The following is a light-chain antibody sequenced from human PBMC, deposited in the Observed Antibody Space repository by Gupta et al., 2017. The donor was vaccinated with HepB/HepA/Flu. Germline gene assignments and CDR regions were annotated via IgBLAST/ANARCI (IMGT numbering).Light chain of an antibody. CDR1: QSVSSN. J-gene: IGKJ2*04. CDR2: GAS. Sequence: EIVMTQSPATLSVSPGERATLSCRASQSVSSNLAWYQQKPGQAPRLLIYGASTRATGIPARFSGSGSGTEFTLTISSLQSEDFAVYYCQLAGSFGQGTKLEIK. CDR3: QLAGS. V-gene: IGKV3-15*01.